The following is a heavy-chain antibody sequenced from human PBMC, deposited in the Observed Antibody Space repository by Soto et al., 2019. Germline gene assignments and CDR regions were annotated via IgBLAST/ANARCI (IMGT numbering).Heavy chain of an antibody. J-gene: IGHJ4*02. D-gene: IGHD2-21*01. CDR1: GGSISSSSYY. V-gene: IGHV4-39*01. Sequence: QLQLQESGPGLVKPSETLSLTCTVSGGSISSSSYYWGWIRQPPGKGLEWIGRIYYSGSTYYNPALKGRVATSVDPSKNQFSLKLRSVTAAATAVYYCASSEFHWGQGTLVTVSS. CDR2: IYYSGST. CDR3: ASSEFH.